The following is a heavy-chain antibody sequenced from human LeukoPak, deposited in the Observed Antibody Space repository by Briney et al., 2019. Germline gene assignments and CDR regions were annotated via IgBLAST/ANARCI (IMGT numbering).Heavy chain of an antibody. CDR3: AKSGGTQMDFDY. J-gene: IGHJ4*02. Sequence: GGSLRLSCAASGFTFSSYAMHWVRRAPGKGLEWVSTISGHGGTTYYADSVKGRFTISRDFSKNTLYLQMNGLRAEDTAVYYCAKSGGTQMDFDYWGLGTLVTASS. D-gene: IGHD1-14*01. CDR1: GFTFSSYA. CDR2: ISGHGGTT. V-gene: IGHV3-23*01.